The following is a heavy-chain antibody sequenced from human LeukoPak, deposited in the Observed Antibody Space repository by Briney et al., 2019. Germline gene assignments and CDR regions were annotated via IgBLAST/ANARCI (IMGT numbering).Heavy chain of an antibody. Sequence: GGSLRLSCAASGFTFSNYWMQWVRQAPGKGLVWVSGINGDGSTTYYADSVKGRFTISRDNAKNTLYLQMNSLRAEDTAVYYCAREFREWEPNDYWGQGTLVTVSS. CDR1: GFTFSNYW. J-gene: IGHJ4*02. D-gene: IGHD1-26*01. CDR2: INGDGSTT. V-gene: IGHV3-74*01. CDR3: AREFREWEPNDY.